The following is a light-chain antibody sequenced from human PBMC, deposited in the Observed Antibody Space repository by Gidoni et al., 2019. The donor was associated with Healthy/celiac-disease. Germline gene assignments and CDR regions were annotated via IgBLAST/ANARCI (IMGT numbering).Light chain of an antibody. Sequence: SYELTQPPSVSVSQGQTARITCSGDALPKQYAYWYQQKPGQAPVLVIYKDSERPSGIPERFSGSSSGTTVTLTISGVQAEDEADYYCQSADSSGTYEVFGTGTKVTVL. V-gene: IGLV3-25*03. CDR2: KDS. CDR1: ALPKQY. CDR3: QSADSSGTYEV. J-gene: IGLJ1*01.